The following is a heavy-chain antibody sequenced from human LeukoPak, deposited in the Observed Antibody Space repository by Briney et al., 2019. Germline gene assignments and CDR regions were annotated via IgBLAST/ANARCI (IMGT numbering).Heavy chain of an antibody. D-gene: IGHD5/OR15-5a*01. CDR1: GGSFSGYY. V-gene: IGHV4-34*01. CDR2: INHSGST. CDR3: ARVLRNYYYYMDV. J-gene: IGHJ6*03. Sequence: SETLSLTCAVSGGSFSGYYWSWIRQPPGKGLEWIGEINHSGSTNYNPSLKSRVTISVDTSKNQFSLKLSSVTAADTAVYYCARVLRNYYYYMDVWGKGTTVTVSS.